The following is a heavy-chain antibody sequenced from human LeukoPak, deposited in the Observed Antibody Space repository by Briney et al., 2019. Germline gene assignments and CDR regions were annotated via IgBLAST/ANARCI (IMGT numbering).Heavy chain of an antibody. CDR2: ISGSGGST. Sequence: GGSLRLSCAASGLTFSSYAMSWVRQAPGKGLEWVSAISGSGGSTYYADTVKGRFTISRDNSKNTLYLQMNSLRAEDAAVYYCAKVYSGYGGTPYYFDYWGQGTLVTVSS. V-gene: IGHV3-23*01. CDR1: GLTFSSYA. D-gene: IGHD5-12*01. J-gene: IGHJ4*02. CDR3: AKVYSGYGGTPYYFDY.